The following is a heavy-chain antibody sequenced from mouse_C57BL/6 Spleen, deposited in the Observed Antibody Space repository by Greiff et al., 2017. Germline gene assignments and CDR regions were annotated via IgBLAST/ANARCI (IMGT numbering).Heavy chain of an antibody. CDR2: ISDGGSYT. CDR3: ARGSPLRYAMDD. V-gene: IGHV5-4*03. J-gene: IGHJ4*01. Sequence: EVKLLESGGGLVKPGGSLKLSCAASGFTFSSYAMSWVRQTPEQRLEWVATISDGGSYTYYPDDVKGRFTISRDNANNNLYLQMSHLKSEDTAMYYCARGSPLRYAMDDWGQGTSVTVSS. D-gene: IGHD1-1*01. CDR1: GFTFSSYA.